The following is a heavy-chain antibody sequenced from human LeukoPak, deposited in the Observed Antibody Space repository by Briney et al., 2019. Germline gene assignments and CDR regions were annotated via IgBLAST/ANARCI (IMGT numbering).Heavy chain of an antibody. CDR1: GGSISSHY. CDR2: IYYSGST. J-gene: IGHJ5*02. D-gene: IGHD3-3*01. V-gene: IGHV4-59*11. CDR3: ATAPASVDSS. Sequence: SETLSLTCTVSGGSISSHYWSWIRQPPGKGLEWIGYIYYSGSTNYNPSLKSRVTISVDTSKNQFSLKLSSVTAADTAVYYCATAPASVDSSWGQGTLVTVSS.